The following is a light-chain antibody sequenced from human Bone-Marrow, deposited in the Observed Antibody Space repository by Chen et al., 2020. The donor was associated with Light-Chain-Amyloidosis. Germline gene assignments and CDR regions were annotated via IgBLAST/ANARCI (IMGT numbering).Light chain of an antibody. CDR3: QQLNSYPSIT. Sequence: DIQLTQSPSFLSAAVGDRVTITCRSCQGISVYLAWYQQKPGKAPNLLIYGASTLQSGVPSRFSGSGSGTDFTLTISGLQPEDFATYYCQQLNSYPSITFGQGTRLEIK. V-gene: IGKV1-9*01. CDR2: GAS. J-gene: IGKJ5*01. CDR1: QGISVY.